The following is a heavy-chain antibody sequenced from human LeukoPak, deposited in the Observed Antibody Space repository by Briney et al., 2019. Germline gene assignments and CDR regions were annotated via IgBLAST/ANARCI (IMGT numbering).Heavy chain of an antibody. D-gene: IGHD1-14*01. CDR2: IYYSGDT. V-gene: IGHV4-59*01. J-gene: IGHJ4*02. CDR1: GGSISPYY. CDR3: ARGGSGGTY. Sequence: SETLSLTCSVSGGSISPYYWSWIRQPPGEGLEWIGYIYYSGDTNYNSSLESRVTISVDTSKNQFSLKLTSVTAADTAVYYCARGGSGGTYWGQGTLVVVSS.